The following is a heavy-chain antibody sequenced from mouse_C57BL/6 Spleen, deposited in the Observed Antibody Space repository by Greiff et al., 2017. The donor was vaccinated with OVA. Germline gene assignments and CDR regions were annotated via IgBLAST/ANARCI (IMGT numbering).Heavy chain of an antibody. D-gene: IGHD1-1*01. Sequence: QVQLQQSGAELVKPGASVKISCTASGYAFSSYWMNWVKQRPGKGLEWIGQIYPGDGDTNYHGKFKGKATLTADKSSSTAYMQLSSLTSEDSAVYFCARNYGSSYYFDYWGQGTTLTVSS. J-gene: IGHJ2*01. V-gene: IGHV1-80*01. CDR1: GYAFSSYW. CDR3: ARNYGSSYYFDY. CDR2: IYPGDGDT.